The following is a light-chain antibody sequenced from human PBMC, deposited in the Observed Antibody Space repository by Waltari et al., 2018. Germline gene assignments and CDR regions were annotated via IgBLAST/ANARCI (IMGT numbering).Light chain of an antibody. Sequence: QSALTQPASVSGSPGQSITISCTGTSSDVGTYKFVSWYHQHPGKVPKLIIYDATDRPSGVSGRFSGSKSGNTASLTISGLQAEDEGDYYCNSYTTSGTVVFGGGTKLTVL. V-gene: IGLV2-14*03. CDR2: DAT. CDR3: NSYTTSGTVV. CDR1: SSDVGTYKF. J-gene: IGLJ2*01.